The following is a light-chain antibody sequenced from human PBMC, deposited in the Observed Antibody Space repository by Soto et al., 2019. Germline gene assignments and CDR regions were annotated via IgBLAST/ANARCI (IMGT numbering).Light chain of an antibody. CDR1: QSVSSSY. Sequence: EIVLTQSPGTLSLSPGERATLSCRASQSVSSSYLAWYQQKPGQAPRLLISGASSRATGIPDRFSGSGSGTDFTLTISRLAPEDFAVYYCQQYGSSPSLTFGQGTRLEIK. CDR3: QQYGSSPSLT. CDR2: GAS. J-gene: IGKJ5*01. V-gene: IGKV3-20*01.